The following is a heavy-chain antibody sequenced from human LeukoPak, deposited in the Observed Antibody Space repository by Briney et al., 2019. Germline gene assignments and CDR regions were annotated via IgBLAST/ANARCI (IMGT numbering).Heavy chain of an antibody. D-gene: IGHD3-10*01. CDR2: ISWNNGDI. CDR3: ARDPGSGSINYYFDY. CDR1: GFKFDEYG. V-gene: IGHV3-9*01. J-gene: IGHJ4*02. Sequence: GGSLRLSCAASGFKFDEYGMHWVRQAPGKGLEWVSGISWNNGDIGYADSVKGRFTISRDNAKNSLYLQMKSLRAEDTAVYYCARDPGSGSINYYFDYWGQGTLVTVSS.